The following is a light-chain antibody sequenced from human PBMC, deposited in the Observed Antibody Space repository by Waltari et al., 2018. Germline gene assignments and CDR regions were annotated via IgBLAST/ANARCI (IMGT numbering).Light chain of an antibody. J-gene: IGKJ1*01. Sequence: EIVLTQSPATLSLSPGERATLSCRASQSVSTYLAWYQHKPGQAPRLLIYDASNRATGIPARFSGSGSGTDFTLTISSLEPEDVAVHYCQQYYVFPRTFGPGTKVTIK. CDR2: DAS. CDR1: QSVSTY. V-gene: IGKV3-11*01. CDR3: QQYYVFPRT.